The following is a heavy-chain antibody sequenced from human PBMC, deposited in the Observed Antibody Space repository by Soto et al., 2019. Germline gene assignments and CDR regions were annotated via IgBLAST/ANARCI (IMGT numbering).Heavy chain of an antibody. J-gene: IGHJ3*02. V-gene: IGHV1-18*01. CDR2: ISPHNGDT. D-gene: IGHD1-7*01. Sequence: ASVKVSCVASGYTFTYYGISWVRQAPGQGLEWVGWISPHNGDTNYVENLQGRIALATDTSTSTAYMELRSLRSDDTAVYYCARAPRFNWNYYAFDIWGQGTMVTVSS. CDR3: ARAPRFNWNYYAFDI. CDR1: GYTFTYYG.